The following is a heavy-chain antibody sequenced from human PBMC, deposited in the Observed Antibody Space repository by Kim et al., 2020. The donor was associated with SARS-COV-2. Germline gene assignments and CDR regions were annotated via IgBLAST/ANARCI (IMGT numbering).Heavy chain of an antibody. CDR2: IYYSGST. J-gene: IGHJ4*02. V-gene: IGHV4-39*01. Sequence: SETLSLTCTVSGGSISSSSYYWGWIRQPPGKGLEWIGSIYYSGSTYYNPSLKSRVTISVDTSKNQFSLKLSSVTAADTAVYYCARQSFVEQHSDYWGQGTLVTVSS. CDR1: GGSISSSSYY. CDR3: ARQSFVEQHSDY. D-gene: IGHD3-16*02.